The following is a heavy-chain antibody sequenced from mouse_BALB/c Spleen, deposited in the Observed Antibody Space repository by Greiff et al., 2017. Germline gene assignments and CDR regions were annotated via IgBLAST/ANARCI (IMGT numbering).Heavy chain of an antibody. Sequence: EVKLVESGGGLVKPGGSLKLSCAASGFTFSSYAMSWVRQTPEKRLEWVATISSGGSYTYYPDSVKGRFTISRDNAKNTLYLQMSSLRSEDTAMYYCARHVRYGSNYAMDYWGQGTSVTVSS. J-gene: IGHJ4*01. V-gene: IGHV5-9-3*01. D-gene: IGHD1-1*01. CDR2: ISSGGSYT. CDR3: ARHVRYGSNYAMDY. CDR1: GFTFSSYA.